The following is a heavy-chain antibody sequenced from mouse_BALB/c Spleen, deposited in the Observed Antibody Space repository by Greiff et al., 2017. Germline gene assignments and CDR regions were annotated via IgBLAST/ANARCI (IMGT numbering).Heavy chain of an antibody. Sequence: VQLKQSGPELVKPGASVKISCKASGYSFTGYYMHWVKQSHVKSLEWIGRINPYNGATSYNQNFKDKASLTVDKSSSTAYMELHSLTSEDSAVYYCARNGDCEGWFAYWGQGTLVTVSA. CDR2: INPYNGAT. CDR1: GYSFTGYY. CDR3: ARNGDCEGWFAY. J-gene: IGHJ3*01. V-gene: IGHV1-31*01.